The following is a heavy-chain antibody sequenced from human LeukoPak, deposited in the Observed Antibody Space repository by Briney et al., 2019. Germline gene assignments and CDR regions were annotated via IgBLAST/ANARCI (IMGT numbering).Heavy chain of an antibody. J-gene: IGHJ4*02. CDR1: GXTFSTLW. Sequence: SGGSLRLSCAASGXTFSTLWMNWVRQAPGQGLVWVSRIRGDGSNTGYADSVKGRFTISRDNAKNTLYLQMNSLRDEDTAVYYCAREANMAHWGQGALVTVSS. V-gene: IGHV3-74*01. CDR3: AREANMAH. D-gene: IGHD2/OR15-2a*01. CDR2: IRGDGSNT.